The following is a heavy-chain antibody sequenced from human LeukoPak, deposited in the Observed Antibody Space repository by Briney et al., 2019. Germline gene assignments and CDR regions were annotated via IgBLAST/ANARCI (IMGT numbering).Heavy chain of an antibody. D-gene: IGHD1-14*01. V-gene: IGHV3-7*01. CDR1: GFTFSGHW. J-gene: IGHJ4*02. CDR2: INKGGSDK. Sequence: GGSLRLSCAASGFTFSGHWMSWVRQAPGKGLEWVANINKGGSDKYYVDSVKGRFTISRDNANNLLYLQMNSLRREDTAVYYCTRDRSRAEDDWGQGTLVTVSS. CDR3: TRDRSRAEDD.